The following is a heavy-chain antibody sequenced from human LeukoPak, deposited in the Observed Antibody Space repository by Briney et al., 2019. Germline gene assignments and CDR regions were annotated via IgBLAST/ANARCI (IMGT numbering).Heavy chain of an antibody. CDR2: IYYSGST. CDR3: ARVGDTIDHFDY. Sequence: SETLSLTCSVSGGSIRSSNYYWAWIRQPPGKGLEWIATIYYSGSTFYNPSLKSRVTISADTSKKQFSLKLSSVTAADTAVYYCARVGDTIDHFDYWGQGALVTVSS. CDR1: GGSIRSSNYY. V-gene: IGHV4-39*07. J-gene: IGHJ4*02. D-gene: IGHD1-26*01.